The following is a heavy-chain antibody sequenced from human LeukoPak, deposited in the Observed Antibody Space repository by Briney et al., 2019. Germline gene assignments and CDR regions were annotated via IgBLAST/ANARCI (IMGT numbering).Heavy chain of an antibody. Sequence: GGSLRLSCAASGFIFSSYAMHWVRQAPGKGLEWVANIKQDGSEKYYVDSVKGRFTISRDNAKNSLYLQMNSLRAEDTAVYYCARVKLPAAGTLGYFDYWGQGTLVTVSS. J-gene: IGHJ4*02. CDR3: ARVKLPAAGTLGYFDY. CDR2: IKQDGSEK. CDR1: GFIFSSYA. V-gene: IGHV3-7*01. D-gene: IGHD6-13*01.